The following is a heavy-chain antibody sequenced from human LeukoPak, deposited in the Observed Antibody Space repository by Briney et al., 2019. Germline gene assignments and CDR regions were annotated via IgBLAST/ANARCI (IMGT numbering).Heavy chain of an antibody. CDR3: ARDTYGPLDY. D-gene: IGHD3-10*01. J-gene: IGHJ4*02. V-gene: IGHV1-69*05. CDR1: GGTSSSYA. Sequence: ASVKVSCKASGGTSSSYAISWVRQAPGQGLEWMGRIIPIFGTANYAQKFQGRVTITTDESTSTAYMELSSLRSEDTAVYYCARDTYGPLDYWGQGTLVTVSS. CDR2: IIPIFGTA.